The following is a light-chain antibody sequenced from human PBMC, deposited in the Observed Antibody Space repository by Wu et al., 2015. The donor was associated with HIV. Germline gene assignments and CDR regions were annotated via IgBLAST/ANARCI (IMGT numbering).Light chain of an antibody. V-gene: IGKV3-15*01. J-gene: IGKJ1*01. CDR2: GAS. CDR1: QSVNGN. Sequence: EIVMTQSLVTLSVSPGERATLSCRASQSVNGNLAWYQQKPGQAPRLLIYGASDRATGIPARFSGSGSGTEFTLTISSMQSEDFAVYYCQQYNNGPRTFGQGTKVEVK. CDR3: QQYNNGPRT.